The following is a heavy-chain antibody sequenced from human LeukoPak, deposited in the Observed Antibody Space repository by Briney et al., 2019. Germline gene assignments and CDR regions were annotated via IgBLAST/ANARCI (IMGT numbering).Heavy chain of an antibody. V-gene: IGHV4-39*07. CDR2: IYYSGST. CDR3: ARLSYYYDSSGYFPSTLDY. CDR1: GGSISSSSYY. J-gene: IGHJ4*02. Sequence: SETLSLTCTVSGGSISSSSYYWGWIRQPPGKGLEWIGSIYYSGSTYYNPSLKSRVTISVDTSKNQFSLKLSSLTAADTAVYYCARLSYYYDSSGYFPSTLDYWGQGTLVTVSS. D-gene: IGHD3-22*01.